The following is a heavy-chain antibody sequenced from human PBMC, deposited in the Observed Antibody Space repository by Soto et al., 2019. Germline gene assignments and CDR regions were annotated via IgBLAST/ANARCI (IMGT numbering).Heavy chain of an antibody. Sequence: ASVKVSCKASGYSFTRYHMHWVRQAPGQGLEWMGWINPGSGVTNQAQKFQGRVTMTRDTSITTTYMELNSLTSDDTAVYYCARVAGHKNARFDTWGQGALVTVSS. D-gene: IGHD1-1*01. CDR2: INPGSGVT. CDR3: ARVAGHKNARFDT. J-gene: IGHJ4*02. V-gene: IGHV1-2*02. CDR1: GYSFTRYH.